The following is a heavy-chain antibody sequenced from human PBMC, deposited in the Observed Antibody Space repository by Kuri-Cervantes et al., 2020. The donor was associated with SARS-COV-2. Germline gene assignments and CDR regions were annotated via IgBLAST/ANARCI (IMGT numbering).Heavy chain of an antibody. Sequence: GGSLRLSCAASGFTFSSYSMNWVRQAPGKGLEWVSSISSDSSYIHYADSVKGRFTISRDNAKNSLYLHMNSLRAEDTAVYYCARDQHGIVVVVAAIEYWGQGTLVTVSS. CDR2: ISSDSSYI. V-gene: IGHV3-21*01. CDR3: ARDQHGIVVVVAAIEY. J-gene: IGHJ4*02. D-gene: IGHD2-15*01. CDR1: GFTFSSYS.